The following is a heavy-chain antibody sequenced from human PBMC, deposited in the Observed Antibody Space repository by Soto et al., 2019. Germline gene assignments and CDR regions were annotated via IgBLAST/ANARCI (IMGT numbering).Heavy chain of an antibody. D-gene: IGHD2-15*01. Sequence: ASVKVSCKASGYTFTNYAIHWVRQAPGQRLECLGSIDAGNGHTKYSQKFQGRVTITRDTSASTAYMELSSLRSEDTAVYYCARDGAPHRYCSGGSCYFPWFDPWGQGTLVTVSS. CDR1: GYTFTNYA. V-gene: IGHV1-3*01. CDR2: IDAGNGHT. J-gene: IGHJ5*02. CDR3: ARDGAPHRYCSGGSCYFPWFDP.